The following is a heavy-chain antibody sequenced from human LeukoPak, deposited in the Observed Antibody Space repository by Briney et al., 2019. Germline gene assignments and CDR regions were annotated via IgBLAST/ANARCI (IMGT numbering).Heavy chain of an antibody. Sequence: ASVKVSCKASGYTFTGYYMHWVRQAPGQGLEWVGWINPNSGGTNYAQKFQGWVTMTRDASISTAYMELSRLRSDGTAVYYCARESDSSSWYDYWGQGTLVTVSS. CDR1: GYTFTGYY. CDR3: ARESDSSSWYDY. V-gene: IGHV1-2*04. D-gene: IGHD6-13*01. J-gene: IGHJ4*02. CDR2: INPNSGGT.